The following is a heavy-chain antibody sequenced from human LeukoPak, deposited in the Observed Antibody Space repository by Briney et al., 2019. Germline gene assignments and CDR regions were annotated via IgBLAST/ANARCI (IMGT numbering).Heavy chain of an antibody. J-gene: IGHJ4*02. V-gene: IGHV3-7*03. CDR3: AKGKRYPDY. D-gene: IGHD1-1*01. CDR2: LNLDGSDK. Sequence: PGGSLRLSCVVSGFTFSESWMSWVRQAPGKGLGWVASLNLDGSDKYYVDSVKGRFTISRGNAKNSLYLQMDSLRVEGTAVYYCAKGKRYPDYWGQGTLVTVSS. CDR1: GFTFSESW.